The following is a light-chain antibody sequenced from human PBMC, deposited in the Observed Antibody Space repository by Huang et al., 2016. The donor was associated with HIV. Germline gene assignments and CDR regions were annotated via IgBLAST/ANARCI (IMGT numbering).Light chain of an antibody. CDR3: MQTIQLPFT. CDR1: QSLLHSARKTY. CDR2: EVS. Sequence: VMTQTPLSLSVTPGRPASISCKSSQSLLHSARKTYLFWYLQKPGQPPQLLMSEVSNRFSGGSDRFSGGGSGTDFTLKISRVEAEDVGVYYCMQTIQLPFTFGGGTKVEIK. J-gene: IGKJ4*01. V-gene: IGKV2D-29*01.